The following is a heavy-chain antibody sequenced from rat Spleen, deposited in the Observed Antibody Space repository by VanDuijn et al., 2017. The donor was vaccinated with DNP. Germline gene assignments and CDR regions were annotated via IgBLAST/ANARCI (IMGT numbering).Heavy chain of an antibody. CDR1: GFSLTNHH. D-gene: IGHD1-6*01. V-gene: IGHV2-43*01. CDR2: VWIGGTT. CDR3: TRVLYNGYQRHYWSFDF. J-gene: IGHJ1*01. Sequence: QVQLRESGPGLVQPSQTLSLACTVSGFSLTNHHVHWVRQPSGKGLEWMGVVWIGGTTHISSIFKSRLSITRDTSKSQVFLKVNSLQTEDTAIYFCTRVLYNGYQRHYWSFDFWGPGTMVTVSS.